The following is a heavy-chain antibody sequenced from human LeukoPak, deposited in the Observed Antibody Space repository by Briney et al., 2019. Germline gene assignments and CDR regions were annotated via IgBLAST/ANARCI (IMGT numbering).Heavy chain of an antibody. Sequence: SVKVSCKASGGTFSSYAISWVRQAPGQGLEWMGRITPILGIANYAQKFQGRVTITADKCTSTAYMELSSLRSEDTAVYYCARDQDYYDSSGYQSGMDVWGQGTTATVSS. D-gene: IGHD3-22*01. CDR3: ARDQDYYDSSGYQSGMDV. CDR2: ITPILGIA. CDR1: GGTFSSYA. J-gene: IGHJ6*02. V-gene: IGHV1-69*04.